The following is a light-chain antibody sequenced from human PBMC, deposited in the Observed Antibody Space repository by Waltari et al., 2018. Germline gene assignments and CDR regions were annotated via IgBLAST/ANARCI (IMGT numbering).Light chain of an antibody. CDR3: QQYYSGPPHT. Sequence: DIVMTQSPDSLTVSLAERATINCKSSQTLYSSNNTKNYLAWYQQKPGQSPNLLIYWASTRESGVPDRFSGSGCGTDFPLTISSLQAEDVAVYYCQQYYSGPPHTFGQGTKLEIK. J-gene: IGKJ2*01. V-gene: IGKV4-1*01. CDR1: QTLYSSNNTKNY. CDR2: WAS.